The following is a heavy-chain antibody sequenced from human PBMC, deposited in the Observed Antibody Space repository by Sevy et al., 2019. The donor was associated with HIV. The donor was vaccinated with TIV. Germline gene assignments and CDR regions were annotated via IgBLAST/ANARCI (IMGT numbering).Heavy chain of an antibody. Sequence: ASVKVSCKASGYTFTGYYMHWVRQAPGQGLEWMGRINPNSGGTNYAQKFQGRVTMTRDTSISTAYMELSRLRSDDTAVYYCARAARIAARRVDGFEIWGQGTMVTVSS. V-gene: IGHV1-2*06. J-gene: IGHJ3*02. CDR1: GYTFTGYY. CDR3: ARAARIAARRVDGFEI. CDR2: INPNSGGT. D-gene: IGHD6-6*01.